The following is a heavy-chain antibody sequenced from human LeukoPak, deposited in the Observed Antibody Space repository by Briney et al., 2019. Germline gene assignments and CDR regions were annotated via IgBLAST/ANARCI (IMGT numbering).Heavy chain of an antibody. V-gene: IGHV4-4*07. D-gene: IGHD3-10*01. CDR1: GGSNSSYY. CDR3: ARLGRLWFGEFRYYFDY. CDR2: IYTSGST. Sequence: PSETLSLTGTVSGGSNSSYYWSWIRQPAGKGLEWIGRIYTSGSTNYNPSLKSRVTMSVDTSKNQFSLKLSSVTAADTAVYYCARLGRLWFGEFRYYFDYWGQGTLVTVSS. J-gene: IGHJ4*02.